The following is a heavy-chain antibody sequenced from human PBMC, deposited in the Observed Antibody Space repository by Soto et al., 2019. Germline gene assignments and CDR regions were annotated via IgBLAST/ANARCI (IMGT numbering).Heavy chain of an antibody. Sequence: DVQLLESGGGLVQPGGSLRFSCAAPGINFLTYAMAWVRQAPGKGLEWVSVISSSGITYYADSVKGRFTISRDISNSTLFLQMNSLRVEDTAVYYCTTMGTSIWYMDYFDYWGRGSLVTVSS. CDR2: ISSSGIT. CDR1: GINFLTYA. J-gene: IGHJ4*02. D-gene: IGHD3-3*02. CDR3: TTMGTSIWYMDYFDY. V-gene: IGHV3-23*01.